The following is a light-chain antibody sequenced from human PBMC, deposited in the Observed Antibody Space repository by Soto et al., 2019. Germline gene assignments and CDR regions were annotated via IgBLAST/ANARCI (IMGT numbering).Light chain of an antibody. Sequence: DIQMTQSPSTLSASVGDRVTITCWASQSISTWLAWYQQKPGKAPKLLIFEATTLETGVPSRFSGSGSGTDFTLPITSLQPDDLATYYCQQYSTYWTFGQGTKVEVK. CDR2: EAT. CDR1: QSISTW. J-gene: IGKJ1*01. CDR3: QQYSTYWT. V-gene: IGKV1-5*01.